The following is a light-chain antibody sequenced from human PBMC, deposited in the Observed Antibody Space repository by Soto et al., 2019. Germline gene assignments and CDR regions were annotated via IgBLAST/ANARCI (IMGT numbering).Light chain of an antibody. CDR1: TSNIGSNY. CDR3: DTWHESLNAVYV. Sequence: SVLTQPPSASGTPGQVVTISCSGSTSNIGSNYVYWYQHLPGTAPKLLIYRNNQRPSGVPDRFSGSKSGTSAALAISGLRSDDEADYFCDTWHESLNAVYVFGTGTKVTV. CDR2: RNN. V-gene: IGLV1-47*01. J-gene: IGLJ1*01.